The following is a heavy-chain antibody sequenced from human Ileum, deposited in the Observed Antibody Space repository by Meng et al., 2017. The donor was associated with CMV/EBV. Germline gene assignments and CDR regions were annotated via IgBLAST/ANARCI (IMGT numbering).Heavy chain of an antibody. CDR1: GGSISSYY. J-gene: IGHJ6*02. Sequence: SETLSLTCTVPGGSISSYYWSWIRQPPGKGLEWIGYIYYSGSTNYNPSLKSRVTISVDTSKNQFSLKLSSVTAADTAVYYCAGLPTTGTGSDYYYYGMDVWGQGTTVTVSS. V-gene: IGHV4-59*01. CDR2: IYYSGST. CDR3: AGLPTTGTGSDYYYYGMDV. D-gene: IGHD1-1*01.